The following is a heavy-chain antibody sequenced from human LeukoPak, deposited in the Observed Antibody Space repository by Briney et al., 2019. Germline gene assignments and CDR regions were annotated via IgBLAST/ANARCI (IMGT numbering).Heavy chain of an antibody. Sequence: SVKVSCNASGGTFTSYAISWVRQAPGQGLEWMGGIIPIFGTANYAQKFQGRVTITADKSTSTAYMELSSLRSEDTAVYYCARVRIAAAGGRNWFDPWGQGTLVTVSS. CDR1: GGTFTSYA. J-gene: IGHJ5*02. D-gene: IGHD6-13*01. CDR2: IIPIFGTA. V-gene: IGHV1-69*06. CDR3: ARVRIAAAGGRNWFDP.